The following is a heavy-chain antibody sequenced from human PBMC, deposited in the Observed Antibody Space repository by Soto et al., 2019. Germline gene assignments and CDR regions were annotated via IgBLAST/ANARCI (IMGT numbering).Heavy chain of an antibody. CDR1: GFTVSSNY. D-gene: IGHD2-2*01. CDR3: ARDNLGVVPAASGYYMDV. CDR2: IYSGGST. J-gene: IGHJ6*03. Sequence: GGSLRLSCAAAGFTVSSNYMSWVRQAPGKGLEWVSVIYSGGSTYYADSVKGRFTISRHNSKNTLYLQMNSLRAEDTAVYYCARDNLGVVPAASGYYMDVWGKGTTVTVSS. V-gene: IGHV3-53*04.